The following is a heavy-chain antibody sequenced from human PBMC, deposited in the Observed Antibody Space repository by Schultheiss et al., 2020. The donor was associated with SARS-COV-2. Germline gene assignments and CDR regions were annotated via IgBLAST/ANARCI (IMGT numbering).Heavy chain of an antibody. D-gene: IGHD2-2*01. J-gene: IGHJ5*02. CDR2: ISSSSSYI. CDR3: AKVTPPQDIVVVPAAPRYNWFDP. Sequence: GESLKISCAASGFTFSSYAMSWVRQAPGKGLEWVSSISSSSSYIYYADSVKGRFTISRDNAKNSLYLQMNSLRAEDTAVYYCAKVTPPQDIVVVPAAPRYNWFDPWGQGTLVTVSS. CDR1: GFTFSSYA. V-gene: IGHV3-21*04.